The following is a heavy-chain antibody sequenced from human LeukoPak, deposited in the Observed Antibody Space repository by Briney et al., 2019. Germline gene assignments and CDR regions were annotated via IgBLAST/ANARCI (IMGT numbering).Heavy chain of an antibody. D-gene: IGHD6-19*01. V-gene: IGHV6-1*01. CDR2: TYYRSKWYS. CDR1: GDSVSSNSAA. CDR3: ARGGGWLHY. J-gene: IGHJ4*02. Sequence: SQTLSLTCAISGDSVSSNSAAWNWIRQSPSRGLEWLGRTYYRSKWYSGYAPSVKGRIIINADTSENQFSLQLNSVTPEDTAVYYCARGGGWLHYWGQGTLVTVSS.